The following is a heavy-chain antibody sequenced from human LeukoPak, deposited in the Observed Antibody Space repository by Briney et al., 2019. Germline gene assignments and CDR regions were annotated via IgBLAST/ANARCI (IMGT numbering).Heavy chain of an antibody. V-gene: IGHV4-59*01. J-gene: IGHJ5*02. CDR3: ARTIEGYNWFDP. CDR1: GGSISGYY. CDR2: IYYSGST. Sequence: SETLSLTCTVSGGSISGYYWSWIRQPPGKGLEWIGYIYYSGSTNYNPSLKSRVTISVDTSKNQFSLKLLSVTAADPAVYYCARTIEGYNWFDPWGQGTLVTVSS.